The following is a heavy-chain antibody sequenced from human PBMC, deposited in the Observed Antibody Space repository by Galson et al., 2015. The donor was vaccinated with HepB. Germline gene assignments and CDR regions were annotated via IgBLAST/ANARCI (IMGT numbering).Heavy chain of an antibody. CDR2: ISSSGYYT. D-gene: IGHD2-2*01. CDR1: EFIFSDFT. J-gene: IGHJ4*02. CDR3: ARVLSTSWASGFDY. Sequence: SLRLSCAGSEFIFSDFTMNWVRQAPGKGLEWVSSISSSGYYTDYADSVKGRFTISRDNAKNSLFLQMNRLRADDTAVYDCARVLSTSWASGFDYWGQGTLVTVS. V-gene: IGHV3-21*01.